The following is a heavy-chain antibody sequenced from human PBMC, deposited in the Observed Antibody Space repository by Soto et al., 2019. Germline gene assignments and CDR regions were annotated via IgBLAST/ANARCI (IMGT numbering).Heavy chain of an antibody. CDR1: GDSITNSDYY. CDR3: ARGGPYYYGMDV. Sequence: SETLSLTCTVSGDSITNSDYYWSWIRQSPGKGLEWIGSIDYSGSTYYNPSLKSRIIISADTSKNLFSLKLNAVTAADTALYFCARGGPYYYGMDVWGQGTTVTAP. J-gene: IGHJ6*02. CDR2: IDYSGST. V-gene: IGHV4-30-4*01.